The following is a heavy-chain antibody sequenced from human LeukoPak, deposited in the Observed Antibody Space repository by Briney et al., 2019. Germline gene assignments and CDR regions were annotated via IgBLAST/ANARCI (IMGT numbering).Heavy chain of an antibody. CDR2: FIPVLGTA. J-gene: IGHJ6*04. CDR3: AGIPVFGVVLHQEPV. V-gene: IGHV1-69*10. CDR1: GYIFSNFG. Sequence: GASVKVSCKASGYIFSNFGINWVRQAPGQGLEWMGVFIPVLGTANSTQNFQDRVSITADISTHTVYMELSSLKSEDTAVYFCAGIPVFGVVLHQEPVWGKGTTVTVSS. D-gene: IGHD3-3*01.